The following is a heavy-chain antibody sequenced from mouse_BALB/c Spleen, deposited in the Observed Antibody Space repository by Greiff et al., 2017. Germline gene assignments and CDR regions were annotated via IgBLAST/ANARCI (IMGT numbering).Heavy chain of an antibody. D-gene: IGHD1-2*01. CDR3: ARFITTATTWFAY. Sequence: EVKLMESGAELVRPGALVKLSCKASGFNIKDYYMHWVKQRPEQGLEWIGWIDPENGNTIYDPKFQGKASITADTSSNTAYLQLSSLTSEDTAVYYCARFITTATTWFAYWGQGTLVTVSA. CDR2: IDPENGNT. V-gene: IGHV14-1*02. CDR1: GFNIKDYY. J-gene: IGHJ3*01.